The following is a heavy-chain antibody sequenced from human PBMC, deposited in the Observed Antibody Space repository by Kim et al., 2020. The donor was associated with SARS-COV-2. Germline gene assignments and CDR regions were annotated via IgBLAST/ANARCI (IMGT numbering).Heavy chain of an antibody. V-gene: IGHV3-11*01. J-gene: IGHJ4*02. CDR2: ISSSGSSI. CDR1: GFTFSDYC. CDR3: ARGEPRTIYGDYPPGPLLY. Sequence: GGSLRLSCAASGFTFSDYCMSWIRQAPGKGLEWVSYISSSGSSIYYADSVKGRFTISRDNAQNSLYLQMNSLRAEDTAVYYCARGEPRTIYGDYPPGPLLYWGQGTLVTVSS. D-gene: IGHD4-17*01.